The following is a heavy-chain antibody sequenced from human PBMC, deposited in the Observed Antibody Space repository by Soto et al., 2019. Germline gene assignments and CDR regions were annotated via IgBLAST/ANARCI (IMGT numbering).Heavy chain of an antibody. D-gene: IGHD6-6*01. CDR2: ISSYNGNT. CDR1: GYTFTSYG. CDR3: ARDFGPILSSSSDYGMDV. V-gene: IGHV1-18*01. J-gene: IGHJ6*02. Sequence: ASVKVSCKASGYTFTSYGISWVRQAPGQGLEWMGWISSYNGNTNYAQRLQGRVTMTTDPSTSTAYMELRGLRSDDTAVYYCARDFGPILSSSSDYGMDVWGQGTTVTVS.